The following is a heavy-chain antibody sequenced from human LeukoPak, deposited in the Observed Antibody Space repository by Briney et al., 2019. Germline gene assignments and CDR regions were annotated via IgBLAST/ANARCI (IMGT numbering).Heavy chain of an antibody. CDR2: ISAYNGNI. V-gene: IGHV1-18*01. CDR3: ARGPDTQFDY. Sequence: ASVKVSCKASGYTFTNYGISWVRQAPGQGLEWVGWISAYNGNIKYAQNLQDRVTMSTDTSTSTVYMEMRSLRSDDTAVYYCARGPDTQFDYWGQGTLVTVSS. D-gene: IGHD2-15*01. J-gene: IGHJ4*02. CDR1: GYTFTNYG.